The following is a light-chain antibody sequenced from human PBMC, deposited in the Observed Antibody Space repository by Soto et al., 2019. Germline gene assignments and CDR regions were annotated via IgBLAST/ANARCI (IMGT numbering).Light chain of an antibody. Sequence: EIVLTQSPGTLSLSPGERATLSCRASQSVSSNYLAWYQQKPGQAPRLLIYGASSRATDIPDRFSGSGSGTEFTLTISRMEPEDFAVYYCQQYYGSPGITFGQGTRLEMK. CDR1: QSVSSNY. CDR3: QQYYGSPGIT. CDR2: GAS. V-gene: IGKV3-20*01. J-gene: IGKJ5*01.